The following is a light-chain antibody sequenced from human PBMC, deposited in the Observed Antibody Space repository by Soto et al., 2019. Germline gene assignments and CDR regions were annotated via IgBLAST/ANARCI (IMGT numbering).Light chain of an antibody. CDR1: QSFNNW. J-gene: IGKJ1*01. Sequence: DLQMTQSPSTLSASVGDRVTITCRATQSFNNWLAWYQQKPGKAPKLLIYKASSLESGVPSRFSGSGSGTEFTLTISSLQPDDFATYYCQQYNSWTFGQGTKVEIK. CDR2: KAS. CDR3: QQYNSWT. V-gene: IGKV1-5*03.